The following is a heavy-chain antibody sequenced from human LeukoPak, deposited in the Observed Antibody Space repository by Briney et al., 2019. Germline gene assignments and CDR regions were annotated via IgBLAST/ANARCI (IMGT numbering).Heavy chain of an antibody. J-gene: IGHJ4*02. CDR3: ATRSPNAAYYYDSSGTRVYYFDY. CDR1: GYTFTSHF. D-gene: IGHD3-22*01. CDR2: ISAYNGNT. Sequence: GASVKVSCKASGYTFTSHFMHWVRQAPGQGLEWMGWISAYNGNTNYAQKFQGRVTMTEDTSTDTAYMELSSLRSEDTAVYYCATRSPNAAYYYDSSGTRVYYFDYWGQGALVTVSS. V-gene: IGHV1-18*04.